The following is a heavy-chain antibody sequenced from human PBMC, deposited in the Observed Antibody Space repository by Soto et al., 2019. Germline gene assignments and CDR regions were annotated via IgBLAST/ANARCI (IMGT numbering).Heavy chain of an antibody. CDR1: GFTFSSYA. D-gene: IGHD3-10*01. V-gene: IGHV3-23*01. CDR3: AKDHRIWGRLVEYMDV. Sequence: GGSLRLSCAASGFTFSSYALGWVRQAPGRGLECVSAISGSGVSTFYADSVKGRFTISRDTSKNTLYLQMNTLTTEDTAVYYCAKDHRIWGRLVEYMDVWGQGTTVTVSS. J-gene: IGHJ6*02. CDR2: ISGSGVST.